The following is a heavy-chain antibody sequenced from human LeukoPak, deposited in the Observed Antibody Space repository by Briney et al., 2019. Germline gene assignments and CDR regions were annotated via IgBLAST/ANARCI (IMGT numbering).Heavy chain of an antibody. CDR2: TYYRSKWYS. V-gene: IGHV6-1*01. CDR1: GDSVSSNSAA. J-gene: IGHJ3*01. D-gene: IGHD4-23*01. Sequence: SQTLSLTCAISGDSVSSNSAAWNWIRQSPSRGLEWLARTYYRSKWYSDHAASVKSRITINPDTSKNQFSLQLNSVTPEDTAVYYCSSFRDSTPVATDAFDVWGQGTRVTVAS. CDR3: SSFRDSTPVATDAFDV.